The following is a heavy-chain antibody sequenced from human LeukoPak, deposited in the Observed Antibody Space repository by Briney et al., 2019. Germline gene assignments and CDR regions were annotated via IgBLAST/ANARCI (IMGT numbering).Heavy chain of an antibody. J-gene: IGHJ4*02. CDR2: IIPIFGTA. Sequence: GASVKVSCKASGGTFSSYAISWVRQAPGQGLEWMGGIIPIFGTANYAQKFQGRVTITADESTSTAYMELSSLRSEDTAVYYCARTTPLQYYDFWFDYWGQGTLVTVSS. CDR1: GGTFSSYA. D-gene: IGHD3-3*01. CDR3: ARTTPLQYYDFWFDY. V-gene: IGHV1-69*13.